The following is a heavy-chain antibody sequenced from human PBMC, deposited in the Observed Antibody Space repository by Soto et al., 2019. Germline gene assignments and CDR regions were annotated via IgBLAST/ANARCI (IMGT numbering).Heavy chain of an antibody. CDR3: ARDFVYSSSWYPFDY. V-gene: IGHV1-3*01. Sequence: PKQRLEWMGWINAGNGNTKYSQKFQGRVTITRDTSASTAYMELSSLRSEDTAVYFCARDFVYSSSWYPFDYWGQGTLVTVSS. CDR2: INAGNGNT. J-gene: IGHJ4*02. D-gene: IGHD6-13*01.